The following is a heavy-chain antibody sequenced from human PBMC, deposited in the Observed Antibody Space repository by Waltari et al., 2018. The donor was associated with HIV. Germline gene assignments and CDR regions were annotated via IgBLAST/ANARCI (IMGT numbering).Heavy chain of an antibody. J-gene: IGHJ3*02. CDR2: ISAYNGNT. Sequence: QVQLVQSGAEVKKPGASVKVSCKASGYTFTSYGTSWVGKAPGQGLEWMGWISAYNGNTNYAQKLQGRVTMTTDTSTSTAYMELRSLRSDDTAVYYCARGSIYDSSGVYDAFDIWGQGTMVTVSS. CDR1: GYTFTSYG. CDR3: ARGSIYDSSGVYDAFDI. V-gene: IGHV1-18*01. D-gene: IGHD3-22*01.